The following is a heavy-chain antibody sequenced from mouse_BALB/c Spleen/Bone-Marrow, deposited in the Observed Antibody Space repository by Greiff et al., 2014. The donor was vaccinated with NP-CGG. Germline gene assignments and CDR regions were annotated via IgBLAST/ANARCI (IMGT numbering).Heavy chain of an antibody. CDR1: GFNIKDTF. Sequence: EVKLMESGAELVKPRASVKLSCTASGFNIKDTFMHWMKQRPEQGLEWNGRIDPANGITKYDPKFQGKATITTDTSSNTAYLQLSSLTSEDTAVYYCASSGNYEGGAMDYWGQGTSVTVSS. J-gene: IGHJ4*01. D-gene: IGHD2-1*01. CDR2: IDPANGIT. CDR3: ASSGNYEGGAMDY. V-gene: IGHV14-3*02.